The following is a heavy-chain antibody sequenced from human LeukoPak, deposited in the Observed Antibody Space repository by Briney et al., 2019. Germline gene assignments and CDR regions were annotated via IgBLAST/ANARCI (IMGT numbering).Heavy chain of an antibody. CDR1: GYSISSGYY. V-gene: IGHV4-38-2*02. CDR3: AAGDSSGYYYLDY. CDR2: IYHSGST. D-gene: IGHD3-22*01. Sequence: PSETLSLTCTVSGYSISSGYYWGWIRQPPGKGLEWIGSIYHSGSTYYNPSLKSRVTISVDTSKNQFSLKLSSVTAADTAVYYCAAGDSSGYYYLDYWGQGTLVTVSS. J-gene: IGHJ4*02.